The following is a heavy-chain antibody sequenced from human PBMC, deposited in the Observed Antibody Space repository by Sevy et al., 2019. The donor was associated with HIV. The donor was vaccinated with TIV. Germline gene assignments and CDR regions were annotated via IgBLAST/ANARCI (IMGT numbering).Heavy chain of an antibody. CDR1: GFTFCAYS. D-gene: IGHD2-21*01. V-gene: IGHV3-48*01. Sequence: GGSLRLSCAASGFTFCAYSMNWVRQAPGKGWEWASYNSSKSGTIYYADSVKGQCTISRDNAKSSLYLQMNGLKAEDTAVYYCARAGGDCYSKNECWFVSWGQGTLVTVSS. CDR3: ARAGGDCYSKNECWFVS. CDR2: NSSKSGTI. J-gene: IGHJ5*01.